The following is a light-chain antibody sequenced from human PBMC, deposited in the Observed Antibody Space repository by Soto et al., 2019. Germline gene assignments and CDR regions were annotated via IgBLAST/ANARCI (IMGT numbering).Light chain of an antibody. CDR3: QQRSTWPYT. CDR2: DTS. J-gene: IGKJ2*01. CDR1: QSVRSY. Sequence: EVVLTQSPATLSLSPGERATLSCRASQSVRSYLGWYQKKPGQGPRLLIFDTSKRASGIPARFSGSGSGTDFTLTISSLEPEDFAVYYCQQRSTWPYTFGQGTKLE. V-gene: IGKV3-11*01.